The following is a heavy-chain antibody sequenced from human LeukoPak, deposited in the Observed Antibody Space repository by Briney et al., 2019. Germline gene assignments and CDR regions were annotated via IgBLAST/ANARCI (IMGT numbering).Heavy chain of an antibody. Sequence: SETLSLTCTVSGGSISSYYWSWIRQPPGKGLEWIGYIYYSGSTNYNPSLKSRVTISVDTSKNQFSLKLSSVTAADTAVYYCARVRDYYDSSGYSYWFDPWGQRTLVTVSS. V-gene: IGHV4-59*01. J-gene: IGHJ5*02. D-gene: IGHD3-22*01. CDR1: GGSISSYY. CDR2: IYYSGST. CDR3: ARVRDYYDSSGYSYWFDP.